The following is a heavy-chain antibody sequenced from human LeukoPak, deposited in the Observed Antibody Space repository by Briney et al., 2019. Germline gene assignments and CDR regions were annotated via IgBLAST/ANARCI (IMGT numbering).Heavy chain of an antibody. CDR1: GYSFTSYW. J-gene: IGHJ2*01. V-gene: IGHV5-51*01. Sequence: GESLKISCKGSGYSFTSYWIGWVRQMPGKGLEWMGIIYPGDSDTRYSPSFQGQVTISADKSISTAYLQWSSLKASDTAMYYCARQKPSGWYSVSYWYFDLWGRGTLVTVSS. D-gene: IGHD6-19*01. CDR3: ARQKPSGWYSVSYWYFDL. CDR2: IYPGDSDT.